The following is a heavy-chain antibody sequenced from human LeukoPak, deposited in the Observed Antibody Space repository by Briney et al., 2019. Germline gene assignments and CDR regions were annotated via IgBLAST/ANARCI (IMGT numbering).Heavy chain of an antibody. J-gene: IGHJ4*02. Sequence: SETLSLTCTVSGGSISSYYWSWLRQPPGKGLEWIAYIHYSGTTNYNPALKSRVSISIDTSKKQFSLKVTSGTAADTAVYYCARGAGWYNYWGQGTLVTVSS. D-gene: IGHD6-19*01. CDR2: IHYSGTT. V-gene: IGHV4-59*01. CDR3: ARGAGWYNY. CDR1: GGSISSYY.